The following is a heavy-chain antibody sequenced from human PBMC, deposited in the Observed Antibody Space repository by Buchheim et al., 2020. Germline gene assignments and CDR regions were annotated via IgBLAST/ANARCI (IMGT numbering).Heavy chain of an antibody. V-gene: IGHV3-30-3*01. CDR1: GFTFSSYA. CDR2: ISYDGSNK. D-gene: IGHD3-22*01. J-gene: IGHJ2*01. Sequence: QVQLVESGGGVVQPGRSLRLSCAASGFTFSSYAMHWVRQAPGKGLKWVAVISYDGSNKYYADSVKGRFTISRDNSKNTLYLQMNSLRAEDTAVYYCARDGHDSSGHEYFDLWGRGTL. CDR3: ARDGHDSSGHEYFDL.